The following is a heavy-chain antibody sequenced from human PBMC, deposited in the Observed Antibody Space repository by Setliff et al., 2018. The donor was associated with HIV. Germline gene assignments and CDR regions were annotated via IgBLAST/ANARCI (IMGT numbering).Heavy chain of an antibody. V-gene: IGHV3-23*01. CDR2: ISGSGGST. D-gene: IGHD6-19*01. CDR1: GFTFSSYA. Sequence: LRLSCAASGFTFSSYAMSWVRQAPGKGLGWVSAISGSGGSTYYADSVKGRFTISRDNSKNTLYLQMNSLRAEDTAVYYCAGESSIAVAEYFQHWGQGTLVTVSS. CDR3: AGESSIAVAEYFQH. J-gene: IGHJ1*01.